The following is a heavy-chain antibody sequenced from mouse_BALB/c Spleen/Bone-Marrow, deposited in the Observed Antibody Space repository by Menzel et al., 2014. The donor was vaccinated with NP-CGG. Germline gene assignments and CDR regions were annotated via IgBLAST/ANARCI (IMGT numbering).Heavy chain of an antibody. CDR2: IRLKSNNCAT. Sequence: EVKLEESGGGLVQPGGSMKLSCVATGFTFSNYWMNWVRQSPEKGLEWVAEIRLKSNNCATHYAESVKGRFTISRDDSKSSVYLQMNNLRAEDTGIYYCTRNWDYFDYWGQGTTLTVSS. CDR3: TRNWDYFDY. CDR1: GFTFSNYW. J-gene: IGHJ2*01. D-gene: IGHD4-1*01. V-gene: IGHV6-6*02.